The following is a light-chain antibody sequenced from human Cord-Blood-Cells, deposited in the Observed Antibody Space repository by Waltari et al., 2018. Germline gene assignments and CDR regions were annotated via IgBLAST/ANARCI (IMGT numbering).Light chain of an antibody. CDR1: SSDVGGYDY. V-gene: IGLV2-11*01. J-gene: IGLJ2*01. CDR2: DVS. CDR3: CSYAGSFVV. Sequence: QSALTLPRPVSGSPGQSVTLSCTGTSSDVGGYDYVSWYQQHPGKAPKLMIYDVSKRPSGVPDRFSGSKSGNTASLTISGLQAEDEADYYCCSYAGSFVVFGGGTKLTVL.